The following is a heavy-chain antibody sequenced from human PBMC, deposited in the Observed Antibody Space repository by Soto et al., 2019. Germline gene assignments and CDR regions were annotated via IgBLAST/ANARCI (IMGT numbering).Heavy chain of an antibody. Sequence: SETLSLTCAVSDYSISSGYWWGWVRQPPGKGLEWIGSIYESGRTYYNPYNPSLKSRVTISVDTSKHQFSLKLSSVTAADTAVYYCARAAMSGLTWGQGSLVTVSS. D-gene: IGHD3-3*01. J-gene: IGHJ4*02. CDR2: IYESGRT. CDR1: DYSISSGYW. V-gene: IGHV4-38-2*01. CDR3: ARAAMSGLT.